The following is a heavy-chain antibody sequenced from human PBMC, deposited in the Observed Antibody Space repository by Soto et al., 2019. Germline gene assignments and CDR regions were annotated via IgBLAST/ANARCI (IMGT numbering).Heavy chain of an antibody. CDR2: IKQDGSEK. V-gene: IGHV3-7*03. CDR1: GFTLSSYY. CDR3: AGGSGWLFGS. J-gene: IGHJ4*02. Sequence: PGGSLRLSCAAPGFTLSSYYMTWVRQAPGKGLEWVANIKQDGSEKFYADSVKGRFSISRDNAKNSLYLQMNSLRAEDTAVYYCAGGSGWLFGSWGQGTPVTV. D-gene: IGHD6-19*01.